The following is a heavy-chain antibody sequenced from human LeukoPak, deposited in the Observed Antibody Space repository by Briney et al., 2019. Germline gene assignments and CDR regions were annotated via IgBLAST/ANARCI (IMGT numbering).Heavy chain of an antibody. CDR3: ASDKRPFDY. CDR1: GASISSYY. D-gene: IGHD6-6*01. J-gene: IGHJ4*02. Sequence: SETLSLTCTVSGASISSYYWSWIRQPPGKGLEWIGYIYYSGSTYYNPSLRSRVTISVDTSKNQFSLRLSSVTAADTAVYYCASDKRPFDYWGQGTLVTVSS. V-gene: IGHV4-59*08. CDR2: IYYSGST.